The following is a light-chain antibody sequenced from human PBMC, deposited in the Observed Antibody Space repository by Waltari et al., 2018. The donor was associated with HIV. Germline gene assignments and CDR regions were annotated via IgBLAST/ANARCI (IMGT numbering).Light chain of an antibody. J-gene: IGKJ2*01. CDR2: GAS. CDR1: QSVSSNY. Sequence: EIVLTQSPGTLSLSPGDRATLSCRASQSVSSNYLAWYQQKPGQAPRLLIYGASSRATGIPDRFSGSGSGTDFTLTISRLDPEDFAVYYCQQYGSSPYTFGQGTKLDIK. V-gene: IGKV3-20*01. CDR3: QQYGSSPYT.